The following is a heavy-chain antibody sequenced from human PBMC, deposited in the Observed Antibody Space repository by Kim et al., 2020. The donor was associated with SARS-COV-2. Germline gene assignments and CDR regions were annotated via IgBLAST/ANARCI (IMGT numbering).Heavy chain of an antibody. V-gene: IGHV3-30*18. CDR3: AKLVLLGYCSGGSCYHDRYFDS. Sequence: GGSLRLSCAASGFTFSSYGMHWVRQAPGKGLEWVAVISYDGSNKYYADSVKGRFTISRDNSKNTLYLQMNSLRAEDTAVYYCAKLVLLGYCSGGSCYHDRYFDSWGQGTLVTVSS. CDR1: GFTFSSYG. J-gene: IGHJ4*02. CDR2: ISYDGSNK. D-gene: IGHD2-15*01.